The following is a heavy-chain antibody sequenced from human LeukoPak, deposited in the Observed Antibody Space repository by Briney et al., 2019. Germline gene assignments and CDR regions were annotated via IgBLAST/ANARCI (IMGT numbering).Heavy chain of an antibody. V-gene: IGHV1-2*02. CDR1: GYTFTGYY. J-gene: IGHJ4*02. Sequence: ASVKVSCKASGYTFTGYYMHWVRQAPGQGLEWMGWINPNSGGTNYAQKFQGRVTMARDTSISTAYMELGRLRSDDTAVYYCARPASNYDILTGYPKPLYYFDYWGQGTLVTVSS. CDR2: INPNSGGT. CDR3: ARPASNYDILTGYPKPLYYFDY. D-gene: IGHD3-9*01.